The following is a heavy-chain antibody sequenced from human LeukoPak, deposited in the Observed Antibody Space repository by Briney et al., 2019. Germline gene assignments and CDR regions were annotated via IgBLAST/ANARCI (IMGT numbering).Heavy chain of an antibody. D-gene: IGHD3-22*01. CDR2: ITTTGATT. Sequence: GGSLRLSCAASGFTFGSYGMSWVRQAPGKGLEWVAFITTTGATTSYAGSVKGRFTISRDNARDTLYMQMNSLRDEDAALYYCTIMHGYYDGSGYWVQWGQGTLVTVSS. CDR1: GFTFGSYG. V-gene: IGHV3-23*01. J-gene: IGHJ4*02. CDR3: TIMHGYYDGSGYWVQ.